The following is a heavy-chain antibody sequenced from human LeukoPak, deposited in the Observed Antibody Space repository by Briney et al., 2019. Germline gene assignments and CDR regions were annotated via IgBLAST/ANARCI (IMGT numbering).Heavy chain of an antibody. CDR2: IKSKTDGGTT. Sequence: GGSLRLSCAASGFTFSNAWMSWVRQALGKGLEWVGRIKSKTDGGTTDYAAPVKGRFTISRDDSKNTLYLQMNSLKTEDTAVYYCTTGTYYYDSSGYSLCDYWGQGTLVTVSS. J-gene: IGHJ4*02. CDR3: TTGTYYYDSSGYSLCDY. D-gene: IGHD3-22*01. V-gene: IGHV3-15*01. CDR1: GFTFSNAW.